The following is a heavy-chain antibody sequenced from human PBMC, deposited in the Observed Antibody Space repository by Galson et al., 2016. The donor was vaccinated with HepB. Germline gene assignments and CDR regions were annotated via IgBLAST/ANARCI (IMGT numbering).Heavy chain of an antibody. J-gene: IGHJ4*02. Sequence: SVKVSCKASGYPFTPYYMHWVRQAPGQGLEWMGLINPSGGSTSYAQKIQGRVSMTSDTSTSTVYMELSSLTSEDTAVYFCARPQVGARLGYWGQGTLITVSS. CDR2: INPSGGST. D-gene: IGHD1-26*01. CDR3: ARPQVGARLGY. CDR1: GYPFTPYY. V-gene: IGHV1-46*01.